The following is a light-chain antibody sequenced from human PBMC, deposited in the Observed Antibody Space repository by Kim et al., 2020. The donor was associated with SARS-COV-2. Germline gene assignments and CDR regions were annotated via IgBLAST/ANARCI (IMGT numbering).Light chain of an antibody. Sequence: EIVLTQSPGTLSLSPGQRATLSCRASRSVSSSSLAWYQQKPGQSPRLLIYGASSRATGIPDRFSGSGSGTDITLTISRLEPEDFAVYYCQQYGSSPRTFGQGTKLE. CDR1: RSVSSSS. CDR3: QQYGSSPRT. V-gene: IGKV3-20*01. J-gene: IGKJ2*01. CDR2: GAS.